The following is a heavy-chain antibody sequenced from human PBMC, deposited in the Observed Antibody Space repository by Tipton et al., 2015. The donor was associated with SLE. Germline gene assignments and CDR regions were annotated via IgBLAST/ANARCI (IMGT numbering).Heavy chain of an antibody. V-gene: IGHV1-8*01. D-gene: IGHD6-19*01. CDR1: GYTFASYD. CDR2: VNPNSGNT. Sequence: QVQLVQSGAEVKKPGASVKVSCKASGYTFASYDINWVRQATGQGLEWMGWVNPNSGNTAYAQKFQGRVTMTRDTSISTAYMELSSLTSEDTAVYYCARRAVAGYFDSWGQGTLVTVSS. CDR3: ARRAVAGYFDS. J-gene: IGHJ4*02.